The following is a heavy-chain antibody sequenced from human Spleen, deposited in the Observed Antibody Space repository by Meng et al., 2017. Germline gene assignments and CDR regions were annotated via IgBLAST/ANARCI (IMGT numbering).Heavy chain of an antibody. Sequence: GESLKITCAASGFTVSNHYMSGVRQAPGKGLEWGSAIYSGGSTDYADSVKGRFTIARDNSKIKLSLQMNSLRAEETAVYYCAEMDSSGYYFGYWGQGTLVTVSS. V-gene: IGHV3-66*02. CDR3: AEMDSSGYYFGY. D-gene: IGHD3-22*01. J-gene: IGHJ4*02. CDR1: GFTVSNHY. CDR2: IYSGGST.